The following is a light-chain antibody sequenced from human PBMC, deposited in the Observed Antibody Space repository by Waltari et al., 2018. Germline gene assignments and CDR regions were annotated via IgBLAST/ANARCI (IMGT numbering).Light chain of an antibody. Sequence: IMMTQSPDSLAVSLGERATINCKSSQSVLYSSSTKNFLNWYQQKPGQPPKLLIYWASTRESGVPDRFSGSGSGTDFTLTITSLQAEDVAVYYCQQYYSTPYTFGQGTKLEIK. CDR2: WAS. J-gene: IGKJ2*01. V-gene: IGKV4-1*01. CDR1: QSVLYSSSTKNF. CDR3: QQYYSTPYT.